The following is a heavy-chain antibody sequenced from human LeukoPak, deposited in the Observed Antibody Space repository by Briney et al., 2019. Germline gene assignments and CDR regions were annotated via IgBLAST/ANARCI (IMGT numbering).Heavy chain of an antibody. CDR1: GFTFSSYS. D-gene: IGHD1/OR15-1a*01. Sequence: GGSLRLSCAAPGFTFSSYSMNWVRQAPGKGLEWVSYISSSSSTIYYADSVKGRFSISRDNAKNTVYLQMNNLRAEDTAVYFCARWSTTPDTEAGDYWGQGTLVTVSS. CDR2: ISSSSSTI. J-gene: IGHJ4*02. V-gene: IGHV3-48*04. CDR3: ARWSTTPDTEAGDY.